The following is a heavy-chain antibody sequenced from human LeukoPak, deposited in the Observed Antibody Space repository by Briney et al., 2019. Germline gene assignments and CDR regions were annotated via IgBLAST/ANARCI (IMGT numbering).Heavy chain of an antibody. CDR1: GYTFTSYA. CDR2: INTNTGNP. D-gene: IGHD3-10*01. CDR3: ARDLRPPSTMVRGGVDY. V-gene: IGHV7-4-1*02. J-gene: IGHJ4*02. Sequence: ASVKVSCKASGYTFTSYAMNWVRQAPGQGLEWMGWINTNTGNPTYAQGFTGRFVFSLDTSVSTAYLQISSLKAEDTAVYYCARDLRPPSTMVRGGVDYWGQGTLVTVSS.